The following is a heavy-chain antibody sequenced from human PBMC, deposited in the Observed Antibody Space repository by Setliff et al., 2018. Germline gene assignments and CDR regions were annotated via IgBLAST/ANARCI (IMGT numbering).Heavy chain of an antibody. D-gene: IGHD3-10*01. CDR2: IYTSWSS. V-gene: IGHV4-61*09. CDR3: ARHDARGYYYYMDV. Sequence: PSETLSLTCTVSGDSISSRNYYWSIIRQPAGKGLEWVGQIYTSWSSNYNPSLKNRVTMSIDTSKNQFSLKLSSVTAADTAIYYCARHDARGYYYYMDVWGEGTTVTVS. CDR1: GDSISSRNYY. J-gene: IGHJ6*03.